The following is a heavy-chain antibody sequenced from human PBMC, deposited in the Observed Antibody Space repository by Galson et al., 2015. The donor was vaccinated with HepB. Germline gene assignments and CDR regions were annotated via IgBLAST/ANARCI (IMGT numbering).Heavy chain of an antibody. J-gene: IGHJ6*02. V-gene: IGHV4-59*12. CDR3: ARARRRGYSGYARGGMDV. Sequence: TLSLTCTVSGGSISSYYWSWIRQPPGKGLEWIGYIYYSGSTNYNPSLKSRVTISVDTSKNQFSLKLSSVTAADTAVYYCARARRRGYSGYARGGMDVWGQGTTVTVSS. CDR1: GGSISSYY. CDR2: IYYSGST. D-gene: IGHD5-12*01.